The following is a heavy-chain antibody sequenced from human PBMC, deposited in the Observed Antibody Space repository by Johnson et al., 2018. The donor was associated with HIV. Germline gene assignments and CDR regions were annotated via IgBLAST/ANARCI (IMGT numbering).Heavy chain of an antibody. V-gene: IGHV3-NL1*01. J-gene: IGHJ3*02. CDR2: VYSGGTT. CDR1: GFTFSNYA. D-gene: IGHD3-22*01. CDR3: ARGGYYYDSYDAFDI. Sequence: QVQLVESGGGVVQPGRSLRVSCAASGFTFSNYAMHWVRQPPGKGLESVSVVYSGGTTHYADSVKGRSTISRDNSKNTLYLQMNSLRAEDTAVYYCARGGYYYDSYDAFDIWGQGTMVTVSS.